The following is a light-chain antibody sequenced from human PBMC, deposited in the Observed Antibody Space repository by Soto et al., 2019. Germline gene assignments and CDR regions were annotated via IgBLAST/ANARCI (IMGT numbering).Light chain of an antibody. CDR2: AVS. Sequence: AIQMTQSPSSLSASVGDRVTITCRASQGSRNYVDWYQQKPGKAPKLLIYAVSSLQSGVPSRFSGSGSGTDFILSLTGLQHEEFATYSSVKDYSVPLTFGGGTKLEIK. CDR1: QGSRNY. V-gene: IGKV1-6*01. J-gene: IGKJ4*01. CDR3: VKDYSVPLT.